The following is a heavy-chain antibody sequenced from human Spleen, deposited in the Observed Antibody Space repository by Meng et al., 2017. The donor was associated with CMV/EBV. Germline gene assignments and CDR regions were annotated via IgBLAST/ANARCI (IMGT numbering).Heavy chain of an antibody. CDR3: ARIPYPPYSSGWYGAYFDY. D-gene: IGHD6-19*01. CDR1: GGTFSSYA. Sequence: ASVKVSCKASGGTFSSYAISWVRQAPGQGLEWMGWINPNSGGTNYAQKFQGRDTMTGDTSISTAYMELSRLRSDDTAVYYCARIPYPPYSSGWYGAYFDYWGQGTLVTVSS. J-gene: IGHJ4*02. CDR2: INPNSGGT. V-gene: IGHV1-2*02.